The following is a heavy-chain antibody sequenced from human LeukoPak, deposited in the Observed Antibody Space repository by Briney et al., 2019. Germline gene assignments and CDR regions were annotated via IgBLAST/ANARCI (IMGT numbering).Heavy chain of an antibody. Sequence: GRSLSLTCAASGFTFSGYGMHWVRQAPGKGLEWVAGIWYDGSTRFNADSVKGRSTISRATSKNTLYLQMTRLTAEDTAVYYCVRDRAADDLDYWGQGTLVTVSS. J-gene: IGHJ4*02. CDR3: VRDRAADDLDY. V-gene: IGHV3-33*01. CDR1: GFTFSGYG. CDR2: IWYDGSTR. D-gene: IGHD6-13*01.